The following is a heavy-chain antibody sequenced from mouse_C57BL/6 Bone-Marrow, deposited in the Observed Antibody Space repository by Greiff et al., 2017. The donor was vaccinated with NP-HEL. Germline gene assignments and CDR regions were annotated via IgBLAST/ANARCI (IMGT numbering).Heavy chain of an antibody. V-gene: IGHV1-54*01. Sequence: QVQLQQSGAELVRPGTSVKVSCKASGYAFTNYLIEWVKQRPGQGLEWIGVINPGSGGTNYNEKFKGKATLTADKSSSTAYMQLSSLTSEDSAIYFCARRWDEGGYWGQGTTLTVSS. J-gene: IGHJ2*01. CDR3: ARRWDEGGY. CDR2: INPGSGGT. D-gene: IGHD4-1*01. CDR1: GYAFTNYL.